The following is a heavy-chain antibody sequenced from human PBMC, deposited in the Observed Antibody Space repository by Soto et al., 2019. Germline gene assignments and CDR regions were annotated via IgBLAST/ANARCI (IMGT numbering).Heavy chain of an antibody. CDR2: INAGNGNT. CDR1: GYTFTSYA. CDR3: ARVIGGWYCFDY. V-gene: IGHV1-3*01. D-gene: IGHD6-19*01. J-gene: IGHJ4*02. Sequence: QVQLVQSGAEVKKPGASVKVSCKASGYTFTSYAMHWVRQAPGQRLEWMGWINAGNGNTKYSQKFQGRVTITRDTSARTAYMERSSLRSEDTAVYYCARVIGGWYCFDYWGQGTLVTVSS.